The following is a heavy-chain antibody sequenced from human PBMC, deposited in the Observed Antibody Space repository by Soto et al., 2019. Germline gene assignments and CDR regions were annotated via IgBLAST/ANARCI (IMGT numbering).Heavy chain of an antibody. J-gene: IGHJ5*02. CDR3: STNYYDSRGYDNWFGP. D-gene: IGHD3-22*01. CDR1: GFTFRDYA. V-gene: IGHV3-49*03. Sequence: HPGGSLRLSCTASGFTFRDYAMSWFRQAPGKGLEWVGFIRSKAYGGTVVYAASVKGRFTISRDDSKSIAYLQMNSLKTEDTAVYYCSTNYYDSRGYDNWFGPWGQGTLVTVSS. CDR2: IRSKAYGGTV.